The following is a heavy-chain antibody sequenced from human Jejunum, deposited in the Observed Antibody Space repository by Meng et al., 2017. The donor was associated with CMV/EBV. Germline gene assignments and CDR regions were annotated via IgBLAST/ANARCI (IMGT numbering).Heavy chain of an antibody. D-gene: IGHD6-19*01. CDR2: IFWDEDK. J-gene: IGHJ4*02. CDR1: GVG. CDR3: SHIFHRSGWYGDY. V-gene: IGHV2-5*02. Sequence: GVGVGWIRQPPGKALEWLAVIFWDEDKRYRPSLKNRLTITKDTSKNQVVLTMTNVDPADTATYYCSHIFHRSGWYGDYWGQGTLVTVSS.